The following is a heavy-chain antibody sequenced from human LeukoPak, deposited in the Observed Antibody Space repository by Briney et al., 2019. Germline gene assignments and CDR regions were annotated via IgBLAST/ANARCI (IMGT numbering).Heavy chain of an antibody. D-gene: IGHD2-2*01. J-gene: IGHJ2*01. V-gene: IGHV3-48*03. CDR1: GFTFSSFE. CDR3: ARGCSTTSCYYWYFDL. Sequence: GGSLRLSCAASGFTFSSFEMNWVRQAPGKGLEWVSYISSGGNTMFYADSVKGRFTISRDNAKNSLYLQMNSLRAEDTALYYCARGCSTTSCYYWYFDLWGRGTLVTVSS. CDR2: ISSGGNTM.